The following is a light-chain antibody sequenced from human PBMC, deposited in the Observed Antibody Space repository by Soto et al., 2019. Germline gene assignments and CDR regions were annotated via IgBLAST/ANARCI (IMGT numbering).Light chain of an antibody. CDR3: QAWDSRTYV. CDR2: QDS. V-gene: IGLV3-1*01. CDR1: KLGDKY. Sequence: SYELTQPPSVSVSPGQTASITCSGDKLGDKYACWYQQKPGQSPVLVIYQDSKRPSGIPERFSGSNSGNTATLTISGTQAMDEADYFCQAWDSRTYVFGTGTKLPVL. J-gene: IGLJ1*01.